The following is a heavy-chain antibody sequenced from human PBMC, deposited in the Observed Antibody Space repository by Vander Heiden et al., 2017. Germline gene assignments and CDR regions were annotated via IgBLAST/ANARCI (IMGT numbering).Heavy chain of an antibody. CDR1: GFSITTTGVG. CDR3: AGTKNAASAYYGMEV. Sequence: QINLKESGPTLVKPTETPTLTCTLSGFSITTTGVGVGWIRQPPGKALEWLAVIYWDDDKRYSASLRSRLTITKDTYRNQVVLTVANMDPLDTGSYYCAGTKNAASAYYGMEVWGQGTTVTVSS. J-gene: IGHJ6*02. CDR2: IYWDDDK. D-gene: IGHD6-13*01. V-gene: IGHV2-5*02.